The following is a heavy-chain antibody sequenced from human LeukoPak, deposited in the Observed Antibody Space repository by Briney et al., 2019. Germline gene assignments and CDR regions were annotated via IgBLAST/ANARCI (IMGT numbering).Heavy chain of an antibody. CDR1: GFTFSSYE. V-gene: IGHV3-48*03. D-gene: IGHD3-16*01. CDR2: ISSSGSTI. Sequence: PGGSLRLSCAASGFTFSSYEMNWVRQAPGKGLEWVSYISSSGSTIYYADSVKGRFTISRDNAKNSLYLQMNSLRAEDTAVYYCARIGRYYYYMDVWGKGTTVTVSS. J-gene: IGHJ6*03. CDR3: ARIGRYYYYMDV.